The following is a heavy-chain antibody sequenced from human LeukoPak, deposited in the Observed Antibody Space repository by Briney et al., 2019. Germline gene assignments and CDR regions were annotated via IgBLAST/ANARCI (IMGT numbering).Heavy chain of an antibody. D-gene: IGHD5-12*01. CDR3: ARDPKWLDY. Sequence: GGSLRLSCAASGFTFSKYWMSWVRQAPGKGLEWVANIKQDGSEKYYVDSVKGRFTISKDNAKNSLYLQMNSLRAEDTAVYYCARDPKWLDYWGQGTLVTVSS. V-gene: IGHV3-7*01. J-gene: IGHJ4*02. CDR1: GFTFSKYW. CDR2: IKQDGSEK.